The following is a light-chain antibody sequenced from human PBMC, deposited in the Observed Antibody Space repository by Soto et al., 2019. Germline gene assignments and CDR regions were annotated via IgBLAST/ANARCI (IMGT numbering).Light chain of an antibody. J-gene: IGLJ1*01. CDR3: SSYTHSVLYV. Sequence: QAALTQPASVSGSPGQSITISFTGTSRDVGGYNYVSWFQQHPGKAPKLIIYEVSNRPSGISNRFPGSKSGNTASLTISGLQAEDEADYYCSSYTHSVLYVFGSGTKVTVL. CDR1: SRDVGGYNY. CDR2: EVS. V-gene: IGLV2-14*01.